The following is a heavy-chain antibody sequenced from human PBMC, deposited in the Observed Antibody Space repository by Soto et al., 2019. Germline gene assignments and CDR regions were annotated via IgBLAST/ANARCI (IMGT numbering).Heavy chain of an antibody. J-gene: IGHJ5*02. CDR2: ISPGSRYP. CDR3: VRGGGGGLFDP. D-gene: IGHD2-15*01. Sequence: QVQLVESGGGLVPPGGSLRLSCAGSGFTFGDSYMSWIRQAPGKGLEWLSYISPGSRYPAYADSVKGRFNISRDNAKRSLYLQMMRLTAEDTAIYYCVRGGGGGLFDPWGQGTMVTVSS. CDR1: GFTFGDSY. V-gene: IGHV3-11*06.